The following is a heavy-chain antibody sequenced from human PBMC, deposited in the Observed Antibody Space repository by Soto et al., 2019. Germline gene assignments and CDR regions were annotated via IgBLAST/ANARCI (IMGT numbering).Heavy chain of an antibody. J-gene: IGHJ5*02. V-gene: IGHV4-39*01. CDR2: IYYSGST. D-gene: IGHD6-19*01. CDR1: GGSINSSSYF. CDR3: ARHYSSGSRNWFDP. Sequence: SETLSLTCSVSGGSINSSSYFWGWVRQPPGKGLEWIGSIYYSGSTYYNPSLRSRVTISVDTSKNRFSLKLSSVTAADTAVFYCARHYSSGSRNWFDPWGQGTLVTVSS.